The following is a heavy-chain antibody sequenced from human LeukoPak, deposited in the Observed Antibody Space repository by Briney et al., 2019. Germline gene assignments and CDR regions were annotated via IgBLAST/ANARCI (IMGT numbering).Heavy chain of an antibody. V-gene: IGHV3-53*01. CDR3: ARESWEWELDGFDI. CDR2: IYSGGST. D-gene: IGHD1-26*01. Sequence: GGSLRLSCAVSGFTVSSKYMSWVRQAPGKGLEWVSVIYSGGSTYDADSVKGRFTISRDNSKNTLYLQMNSLRADDTAVYYCARESWEWELDGFDIWGQGTVVTVSS. CDR1: GFTVSSKY. J-gene: IGHJ3*02.